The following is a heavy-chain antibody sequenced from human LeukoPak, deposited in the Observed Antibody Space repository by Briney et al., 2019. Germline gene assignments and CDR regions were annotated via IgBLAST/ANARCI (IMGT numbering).Heavy chain of an antibody. D-gene: IGHD6-13*01. CDR1: GFTFSSYV. V-gene: IGHV3-30*02. Sequence: GGSLRLSCAASGFTFSSYVMHWVRQAPGKGLEWVAFIRYDGNNKYYADSVKGRFTISRDNSKNTLYLQMNSLRAEDTAVYYCAKDTAYSSSWYFFDYWGQGTLVTVSS. CDR2: IRYDGNNK. J-gene: IGHJ4*02. CDR3: AKDTAYSSSWYFFDY.